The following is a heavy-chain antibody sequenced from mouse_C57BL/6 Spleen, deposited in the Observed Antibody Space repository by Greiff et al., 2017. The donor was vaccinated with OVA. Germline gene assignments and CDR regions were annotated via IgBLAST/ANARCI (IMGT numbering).Heavy chain of an antibody. CDR3: GRGGDYYAMDY. CDR2: INPGSGGT. J-gene: IGHJ4*01. Sequence: VQLVESGAELVRPGTSVKVSCKASGYAFTNYLIEWVKQRPGQGLEWIGVINPGSGGTNYNEKFKGKATLTADKSSSTAYMQLSSLTSEDSAVYYCGRGGDYYAMDYWGQGTSVTVSS. V-gene: IGHV1-54*01. CDR1: GYAFTNYL.